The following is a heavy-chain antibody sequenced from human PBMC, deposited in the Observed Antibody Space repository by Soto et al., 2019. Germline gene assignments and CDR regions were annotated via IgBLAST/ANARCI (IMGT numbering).Heavy chain of an antibody. CDR3: ARGGTTGLAY. V-gene: IGHV4-34*01. CDR2: INHSGST. J-gene: IGHJ4*02. Sequence: PFETISLPCAVYGGTFIGHYWSRIRQPPGQGLEWIGEINHSGSTNYNPSLKSRVTVSVDTSKNQFSLRLSSVTAADTAVYYCARGGTTGLAYWGQGTLVTVSS. D-gene: IGHD1-1*01. CDR1: GGTFIGHY.